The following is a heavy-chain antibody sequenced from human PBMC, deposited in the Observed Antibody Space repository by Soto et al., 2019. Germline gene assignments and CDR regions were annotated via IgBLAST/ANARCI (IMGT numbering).Heavy chain of an antibody. J-gene: IGHJ3*02. CDR3: TTWYSSGSDAFDI. D-gene: IGHD6-19*01. CDR2: IKRKTDGRTT. V-gene: IGHV3-15*01. Sequence: GGSLRLSCAASVFTFSNAWMSWVRQAPGKGREWGGRIKRKTDGRTTDYAAPVKGRFTISREDSKNTLYLQMNSRKTEDRAVYSWTTWYSSGSDAFDIWGQGTMVTVSS. CDR1: VFTFSNAW.